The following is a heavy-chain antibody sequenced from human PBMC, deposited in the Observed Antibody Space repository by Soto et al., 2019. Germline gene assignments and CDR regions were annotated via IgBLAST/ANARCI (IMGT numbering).Heavy chain of an antibody. V-gene: IGHV3-23*04. CDR2: IGSNGDST. Sequence: EVQLVESGGGLVQPGGSLRLSCAASGFTFSDYAMSWVRQAPGKGLEWVSAIGSNGDSTWYAASLRGRFAFSRDISNGPHFQQRISLSVEATAIYWRANPGCGLGACYRYYQYLWGHITLVTASS. J-gene: IGHJ5*02. CDR3: ANPGCGLGACYRYYQYL. D-gene: IGHD2-21*02. CDR1: GFTFSDYA.